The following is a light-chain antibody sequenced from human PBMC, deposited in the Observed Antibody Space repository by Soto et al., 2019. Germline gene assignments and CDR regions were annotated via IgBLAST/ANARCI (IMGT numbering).Light chain of an antibody. CDR1: SSDVGGYNY. V-gene: IGLV2-14*01. J-gene: IGLJ1*01. CDR2: EVS. CDR3: SSYTSSSTLDYV. Sequence: QSVLTQPASVSGSPGQSITISCTGTSSDVGGYNYVSWYQQHPGKAPKLMIYEVSNRPSGVSNRFSGSKSGNTASLTISGLQAEDEADYYCSSYTSSSTLDYVFGTGNKVTVL.